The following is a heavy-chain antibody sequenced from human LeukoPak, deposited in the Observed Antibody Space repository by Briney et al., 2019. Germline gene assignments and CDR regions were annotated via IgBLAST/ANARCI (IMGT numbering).Heavy chain of an antibody. J-gene: IGHJ5*02. D-gene: IGHD2-8*01. Sequence: PGGSLRLSCAASGFTFSSYWMHWVRQAPGKGRVWVSRINSDGSSTNYADSVKGRFTISRDNAKNTLYLQMNSLRAEDTAVYYCARESPDIVLMVYESWGQGTLVTVSS. V-gene: IGHV3-74*01. CDR1: GFTFSSYW. CDR3: ARESPDIVLMVYES. CDR2: INSDGSST.